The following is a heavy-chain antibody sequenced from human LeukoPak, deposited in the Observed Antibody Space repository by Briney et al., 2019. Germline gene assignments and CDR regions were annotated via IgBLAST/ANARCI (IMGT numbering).Heavy chain of an antibody. D-gene: IGHD3-9*01. CDR1: GYTFISYG. Sequence: ASVKVSCKASGYTFISYGISWVRQAPGQGLEWMGWISAYNGNTNYAQKLQGRVTMTTDTSTSTAYMELRSLRSDDTAVYYCAREDYDILTGYYFFDYWGQGTLVTVSS. CDR3: AREDYDILTGYYFFDY. CDR2: ISAYNGNT. V-gene: IGHV1-18*04. J-gene: IGHJ4*02.